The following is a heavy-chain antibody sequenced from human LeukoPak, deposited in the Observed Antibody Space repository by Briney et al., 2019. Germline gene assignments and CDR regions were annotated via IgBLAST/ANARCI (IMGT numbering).Heavy chain of an antibody. J-gene: IGHJ3*02. V-gene: IGHV3-15*01. CDR3: AKGGRGSIAARGRAFDI. CDR2: IKSKSDGGTT. CDR1: GFTFNNAW. D-gene: IGHD6-6*01. Sequence: GSLRLSCAASGFTFNNAWMSWVRQAPGKGLEWVGRIKSKSDGGTTDYAAPVKDRITISRDDSQNTLYLQMNSLRAEDTAVYYCAKGGRGSIAARGRAFDIWGQGTMVTVSS.